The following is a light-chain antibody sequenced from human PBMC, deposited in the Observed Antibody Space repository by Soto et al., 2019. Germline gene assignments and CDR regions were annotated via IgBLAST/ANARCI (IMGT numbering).Light chain of an antibody. CDR3: SPDAGSNNYV. V-gene: IGLV2-8*01. J-gene: IGLJ1*01. CDR1: SIDICGYTF. CDR2: EIT. Sequence: QSALTQPPSASGSTGQSVTISCTGPSIDICGYTFVSWYQHHPDKSPKLMIYEITKRPSGVPARFSGSKSDNTASVTVSGLPADDEADYYCSPDAGSNNYVFGTGTKVTVL.